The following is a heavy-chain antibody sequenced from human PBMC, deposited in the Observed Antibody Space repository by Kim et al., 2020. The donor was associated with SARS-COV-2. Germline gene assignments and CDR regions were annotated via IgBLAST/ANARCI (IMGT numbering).Heavy chain of an antibody. D-gene: IGHD2-2*02. J-gene: IGHJ6*02. CDR1: GGTFSSYA. CDR2: IIPIFGTA. V-gene: IGHV1-69*13. CDR3: ARVSRYCSSTSCYRRGYYYYYGMDV. Sequence: SVKVSCKASGGTFSSYAISWVRQAPGQGLEWMGGIIPIFGTANYAQKFQGRVTITADEPTSTAYMELSSLRSEDTAVYYCARVSRYCSSTSCYRRGYYYYYGMDVWGQGTTVTVSS.